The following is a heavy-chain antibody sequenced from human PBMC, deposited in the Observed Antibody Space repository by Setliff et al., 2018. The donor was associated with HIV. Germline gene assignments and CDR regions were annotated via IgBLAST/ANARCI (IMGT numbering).Heavy chain of an antibody. J-gene: IGHJ4*02. Sequence: SETLSLTCAVSGYSISTAYYWGWIRQPPGKGLEWIGSFYHSGNANYNPSLNSRVTISVDTSKNHFSLKLSSVTAADTAVYYCARSLLPSITVAGTIGYWGQESQVTVSS. D-gene: IGHD6-19*01. V-gene: IGHV4-38-2*01. CDR1: GYSISTAYY. CDR3: ARSLLPSITVAGTIGY. CDR2: FYHSGNA.